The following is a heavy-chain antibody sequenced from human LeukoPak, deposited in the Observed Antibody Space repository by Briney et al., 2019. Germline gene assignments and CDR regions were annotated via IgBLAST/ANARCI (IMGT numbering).Heavy chain of an antibody. V-gene: IGHV1-2*02. J-gene: IGHJ6*03. CDR3: AREGHYYDSSGYYYYYYYYYMDV. Sequence: ASVKVSCKASGYTFTGYYMHWVRQAPGQGLEWMGWINPNSGGTNYAQKFQGRVTMTRDTSISTDYMELSRLRSDDTAVYYCAREGHYYDSSGYYYYYYYYYMDVWGKGTTVTVSS. CDR1: GYTFTGYY. CDR2: INPNSGGT. D-gene: IGHD3-22*01.